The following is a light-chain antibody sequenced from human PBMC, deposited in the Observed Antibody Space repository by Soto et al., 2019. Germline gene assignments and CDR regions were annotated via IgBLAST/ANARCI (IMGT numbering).Light chain of an antibody. J-gene: IGKJ2*01. CDR1: QDIANY. Sequence: DIPMTQSPSSLSASVGDRVTITCRASQDIANYLNWYQHKPGKAPNLLIYASSRMQSGVPSRFSGRGSGTDFTLTISSLQPEDFATFYCQQSYNIPHTFGQGTKLEIK. CDR3: QQSYNIPHT. CDR2: ASS. V-gene: IGKV1-39*01.